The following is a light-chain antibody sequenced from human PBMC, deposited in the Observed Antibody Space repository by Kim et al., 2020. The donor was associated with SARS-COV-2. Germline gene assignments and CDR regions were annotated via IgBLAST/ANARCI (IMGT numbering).Light chain of an antibody. Sequence: EIVLTQSPGTLSLSPGEGATLSCRASQSVSRDCLAWYQQKPGQTPRLFIYGASNRATGISDRFSGSGSGTDFTLTISRLEPEDSAVYYCQQYGSSPITFSGGTKVDIK. V-gene: IGKV3-20*01. CDR3: QQYGSSPIT. CDR2: GAS. J-gene: IGKJ4*01. CDR1: QSVSRDC.